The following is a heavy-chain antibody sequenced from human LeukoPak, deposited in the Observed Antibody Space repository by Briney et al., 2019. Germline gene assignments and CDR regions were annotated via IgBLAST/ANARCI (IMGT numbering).Heavy chain of an antibody. CDR1: GGSFSGYY. D-gene: IGHD1-7*01. J-gene: IGHJ5*02. CDR2: INHSGST. Sequence: SETLSLTCAVYGGSFSGYYWSWIRQPPGKGLEWIGEINHSGSTNYNPSLKSRVTISVDTSKNQFSLKLSSVTAADTAVYYCARAGPGTGFAVKIYNWFDPWGQGTLVTVSS. V-gene: IGHV4-34*01. CDR3: ARAGPGTGFAVKIYNWFDP.